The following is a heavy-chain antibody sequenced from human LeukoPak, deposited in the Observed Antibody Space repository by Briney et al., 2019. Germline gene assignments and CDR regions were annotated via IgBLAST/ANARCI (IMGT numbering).Heavy chain of an antibody. D-gene: IGHD3-10*01. V-gene: IGHV3-7*04. Sequence: GGSPRLSCAASGFTFSSYWMSWVRQAPGKGLEWVANIKQDGSEKYYVDSVKGRFTISRDNAKNSLYLQMNSLRAEDTAVYYCASDREYYYGSGSFDYWGQGTLVTVSS. CDR2: IKQDGSEK. CDR1: GFTFSSYW. J-gene: IGHJ4*02. CDR3: ASDREYYYGSGSFDY.